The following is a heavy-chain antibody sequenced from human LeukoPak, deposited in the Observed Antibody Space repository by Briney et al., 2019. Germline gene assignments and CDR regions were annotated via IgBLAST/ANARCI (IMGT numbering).Heavy chain of an antibody. CDR1: GGPISSGGYY. CDR2: IYYSGST. Sequence: PSETLSLTCTVSGGPISSGGYYWSWIRQHPGKGLEWIGYIYYSGSTYYNPSLKSRVTISVDTSKNQFSLKLSSVTAADTAVYYCARGMGTYYYYMDVWGKGTTVTVSS. CDR3: ARGMGTYYYYMDV. D-gene: IGHD5-24*01. V-gene: IGHV4-31*03. J-gene: IGHJ6*03.